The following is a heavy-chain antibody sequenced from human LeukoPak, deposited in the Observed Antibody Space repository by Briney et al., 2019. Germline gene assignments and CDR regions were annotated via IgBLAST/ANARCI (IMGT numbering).Heavy chain of an antibody. V-gene: IGHV3-74*01. J-gene: IGHJ4*02. D-gene: IGHD2-2*01. CDR1: GFALSSYW. CDR2: INSDGSTT. Sequence: GGSLRLSCAASGFALSSYWMHRVRQAPGKGLVWVSDINSDGSTTRYADSVKGRFTISRDNAKNTLYLEMNSLRAEDTAVYYCATRDYTSSKYWGQGTLVTVSP. CDR3: ATRDYTSSKY.